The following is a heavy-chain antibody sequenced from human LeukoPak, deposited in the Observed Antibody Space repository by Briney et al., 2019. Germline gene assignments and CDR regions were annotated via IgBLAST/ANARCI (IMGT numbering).Heavy chain of an antibody. CDR1: GFTFSNAW. J-gene: IGHJ6*02. CDR3: STGGRRESDSSGFYLFYYGMDV. D-gene: IGHD3-22*01. Sequence: NPGGSLRLSCAASGFTFSNAWMNWVRQAPGKGLEWVGRIKSTTDGGTTDSAAPVKGRFTISRDDSKNTLYLQMDSLKTEDTAVYYCSTGGRRESDSSGFYLFYYGMDVWAKGPRSPSP. V-gene: IGHV3-15*01. CDR2: IKSTTDGGTT.